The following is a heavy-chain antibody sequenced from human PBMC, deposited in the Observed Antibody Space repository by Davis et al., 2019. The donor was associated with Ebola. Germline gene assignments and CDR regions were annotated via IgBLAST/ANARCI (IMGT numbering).Heavy chain of an antibody. CDR2: INHSGST. J-gene: IGHJ6*02. V-gene: IGHV4-34*01. Sequence: SETLSLTCAVYGGSFSGYYWSWIRQPPGKGLEWIGAINHSGSTNYNPSLKSRVTISLDTSKNQFSLKLSSVTAADTAVYYCARTRRGYSYGFSYYYYYGMDVWGQGTTVTVSS. D-gene: IGHD5-18*01. CDR1: GGSFSGYY. CDR3: ARTRRGYSYGFSYYYYYGMDV.